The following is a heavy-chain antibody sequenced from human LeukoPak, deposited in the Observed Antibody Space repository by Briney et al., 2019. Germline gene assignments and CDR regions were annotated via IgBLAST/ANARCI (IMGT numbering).Heavy chain of an antibody. CDR2: INPNSGGT. CDR3: ARAIAVAGSNEWRDFDY. CDR1: GSTFTGYY. D-gene: IGHD6-19*01. Sequence: GASGKVSCKASGSTFTGYYMHWVRQAPGQGLEWLGWINPNSGGTNYAQKFQGRVTMTRDTSISTAYMELSRVRSDDTAMYYCARAIAVAGSNEWRDFDYWGQGTLVTVSS. V-gene: IGHV1-2*02. J-gene: IGHJ4*02.